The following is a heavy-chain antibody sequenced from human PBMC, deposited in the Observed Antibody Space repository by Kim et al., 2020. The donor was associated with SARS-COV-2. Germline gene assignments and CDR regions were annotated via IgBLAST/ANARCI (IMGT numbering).Heavy chain of an antibody. J-gene: IGHJ3*02. D-gene: IGHD5-12*01. CDR1: GYTLTELS. CDR2: FDPEDGET. CDR3: ATDLVEMATIGGAFDI. Sequence: ASVKVSCKVSGYTLTELSMHWVRQAPGKGLEWMGGFDPEDGETIYAQKFQGRVTMTEDTSTDTAYMELSSLRSEDTAVYYCATDLVEMATIGGAFDIWGQGTMVTVSS. V-gene: IGHV1-24*01.